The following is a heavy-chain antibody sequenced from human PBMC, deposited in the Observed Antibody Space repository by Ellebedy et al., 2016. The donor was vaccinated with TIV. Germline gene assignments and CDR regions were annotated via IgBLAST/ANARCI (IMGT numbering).Heavy chain of an antibody. CDR1: GYTFTSYG. V-gene: IGHV1-3*02. CDR2: SSAGNGDT. D-gene: IGHD3-22*01. J-gene: IGHJ4*02. Sequence: ASVKVSXXASGYTFTSYGIHWVRQAPGQRPEWMGWSSAGNGDTTYSQELQGRVTITRDTSATTAYMELSSLRSEDMAVYYCARGRGYIIDYWGQGTLVTVSS. CDR3: ARGRGYIIDY.